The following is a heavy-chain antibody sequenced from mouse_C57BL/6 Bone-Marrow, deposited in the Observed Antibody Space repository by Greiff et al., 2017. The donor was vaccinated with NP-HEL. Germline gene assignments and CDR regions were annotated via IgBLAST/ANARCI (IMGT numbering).Heavy chain of an antibody. J-gene: IGHJ2*01. V-gene: IGHV1-50*01. CDR1: GYTFTSYW. CDR2: IDPSDSYT. D-gene: IGHD1-1*01. CDR3: ARDNYGSSFFDY. Sequence: QVQLQQPGAELVKPGASVKLSCKASGYTFTSYWMQWVKQRPGQGLEWIGEIDPSDSYTNYNQKFKGKATLTVDTSSSTAYMQLSSLTSEDSAVYYCARDNYGSSFFDYWGQGTTLTVSS.